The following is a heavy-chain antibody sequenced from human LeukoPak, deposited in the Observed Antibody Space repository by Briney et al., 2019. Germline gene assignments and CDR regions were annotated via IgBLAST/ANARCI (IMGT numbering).Heavy chain of an antibody. J-gene: IGHJ4*02. Sequence: GGSLRLSCAVSGLIVTTTYITWVRQAPGKGLEWVSVIESSGTTHYADSVRGRFTISRDNSKNTVFLQMNGLRPEDTAVYYCGRITKWGQGTLVTVSS. V-gene: IGHV3-66*01. CDR3: GRITK. CDR2: IESSGTT. CDR1: GLIVTTTY.